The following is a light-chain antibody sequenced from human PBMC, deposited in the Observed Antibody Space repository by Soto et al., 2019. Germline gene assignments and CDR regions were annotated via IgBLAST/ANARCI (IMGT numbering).Light chain of an antibody. CDR1: SSNIGAGYD. Sequence: QSVLTQPPSVSGPPGQRFTISCTGSSSNIGAGYDVHWYQQFPGTAPKFLLHGNINRPSGVPDRFSGSKSGTSASLAITVLQAEDEADYYCLSYDSSLNGWVFGGGTKLTVL. J-gene: IGLJ3*02. CDR2: GNI. V-gene: IGLV1-40*01. CDR3: LSYDSSLNGWV.